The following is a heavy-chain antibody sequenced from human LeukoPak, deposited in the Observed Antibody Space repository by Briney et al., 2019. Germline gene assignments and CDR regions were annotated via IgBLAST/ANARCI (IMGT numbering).Heavy chain of an antibody. CDR1: GFTFSDYA. J-gene: IGHJ6*02. CDR2: ISGSGGSI. CDR3: AKGVGYYYYGMDV. V-gene: IGHV3-23*01. Sequence: GGSLRLSCTASGFTFSDYAMSWVRQAPGKGLEWVSGISGSGGSIRYADSVKGRFIISRDNSKNTLYLQMNSLRAEDTAVYYCAKGVGYYYYGMDVWGQGTTVTVSS.